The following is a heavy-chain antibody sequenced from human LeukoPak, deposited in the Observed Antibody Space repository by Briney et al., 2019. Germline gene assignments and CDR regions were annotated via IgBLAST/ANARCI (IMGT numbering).Heavy chain of an antibody. CDR3: ARGSYGPSWPFDY. J-gene: IGHJ4*02. V-gene: IGHV3-30-3*01. Sequence: GGSLRLSCAASGFTFSSYAMHWVRQAPGKGLEWVAVISYDGSNKYYADSVKGRFTISRDNSKNTLYLQMISLRAEDTAVYYCARGSYGPSWPFDYWGQGTLVTVSS. CDR1: GFTFSSYA. CDR2: ISYDGSNK. D-gene: IGHD5-18*01.